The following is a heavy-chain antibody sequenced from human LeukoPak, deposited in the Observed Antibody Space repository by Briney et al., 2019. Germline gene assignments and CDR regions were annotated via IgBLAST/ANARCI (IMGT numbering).Heavy chain of an antibody. CDR2: INHSGST. D-gene: IGHD6-13*01. V-gene: IGHV4-34*01. Sequence: SETLSLTCAVYGGSFSGYYWSWIRQPPGKGLEWIGEINHSGSTNYNPSLKSRVTISVDTSKNQFSLKLSSVTAADTAVYYCARVLPVGELQLDNNWFDPWGQGTLVTVSS. CDR1: GGSFSGYY. J-gene: IGHJ5*02. CDR3: ARVLPVGELQLDNNWFDP.